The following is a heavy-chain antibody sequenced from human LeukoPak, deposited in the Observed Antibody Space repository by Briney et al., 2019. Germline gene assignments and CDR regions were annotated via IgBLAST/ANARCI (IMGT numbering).Heavy chain of an antibody. CDR3: AKGAMIVVGIDTFDY. J-gene: IGHJ4*02. V-gene: IGHV3-23*01. CDR2: IRGIGGST. D-gene: IGHD3-22*01. Sequence: GGSLRLSCAASGFTFSSYSMSWVRQPPGKGLEWVSAIRGIGGSTYYADSVKGRFTVSRENSKNTLYLQMNSLRAEDTAVYYCAKGAMIVVGIDTFDYWGQGTLVTVSS. CDR1: GFTFSSYS.